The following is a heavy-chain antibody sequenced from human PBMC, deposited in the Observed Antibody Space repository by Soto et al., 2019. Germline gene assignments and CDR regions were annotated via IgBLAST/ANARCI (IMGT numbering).Heavy chain of an antibody. CDR1: GVSISSGGYY. CDR3: ARVRVAGDGSGSYYYYMDV. V-gene: IGHV4-31*03. D-gene: IGHD3-10*01. Sequence: PSETLSLTCTVSGVSISSGGYYWSWIRQHPGKGLEWIGYIYYSGSTYYNPSLKSRVTISVDTSKNQFSLKLSSVTAADTAVYYCARVRVAGDGSGSYYYYMDVWGKGTTVTVSS. J-gene: IGHJ6*03. CDR2: IYYSGST.